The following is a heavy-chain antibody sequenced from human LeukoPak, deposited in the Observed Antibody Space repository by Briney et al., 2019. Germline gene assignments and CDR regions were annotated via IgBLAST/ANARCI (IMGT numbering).Heavy chain of an antibody. CDR2: ISWDGGST. CDR1: GFTFDDYA. V-gene: IGHV3-43D*04. D-gene: IGHD6-13*01. J-gene: IGHJ1*01. CDR3: AKDIHSSSWYYFQH. Sequence: GGSLRLSCAASGFTFDDYAMHWVRQAPGKGLDWVSLISWDGGSTYYADSVKGRFTISRDNSKNSLYLQMNSLRAEDTALYYCAKDIHSSSWYYFQHWGQGTLVTVSS.